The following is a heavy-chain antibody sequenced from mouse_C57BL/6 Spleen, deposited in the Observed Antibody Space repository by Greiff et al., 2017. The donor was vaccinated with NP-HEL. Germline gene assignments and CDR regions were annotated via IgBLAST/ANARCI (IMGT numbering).Heavy chain of an antibody. D-gene: IGHD1-1*01. J-gene: IGHJ1*03. V-gene: IGHV1-42*01. CDR2: INPSTGGT. CDR1: GYSFTGYY. CDR3: ARKGPYGSSYNWYFDV. Sequence: VQLQQSGPELVKPGASVKISCKASGYSFTGYYMNWVKQSPEKSLEWIGEINPSTGGTTYNQKFKAKATLTVDKSSSTAYMQLKSLTSEDSAVYYCARKGPYGSSYNWYFDVWGTGTTVTVSS.